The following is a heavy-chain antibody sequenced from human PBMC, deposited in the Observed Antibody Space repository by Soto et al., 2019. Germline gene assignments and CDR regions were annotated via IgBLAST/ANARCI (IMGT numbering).Heavy chain of an antibody. CDR2: ISWDGGST. D-gene: IGHD4-17*01. V-gene: IGHV3-43*01. CDR3: GKDGAVSDYTYLDY. CDR1: GFTFDDYS. J-gene: IGHJ4*02. Sequence: EVQLVESGGVVVQPGGSLRLSCAASGFTFDDYSMHWVRQAPGKGLEWVSLISWDGGSTYYADSVEGRFTISRDNSKNSLYLQMNSLTTEDTAFYYCGKDGAVSDYTYLDYWGQGALVTVSS.